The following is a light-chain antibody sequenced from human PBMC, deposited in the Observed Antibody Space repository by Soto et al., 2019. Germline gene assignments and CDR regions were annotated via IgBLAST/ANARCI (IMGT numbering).Light chain of an antibody. Sequence: DLQLTQSPSSLSASVGDRVTITCRASQSISSYLNWYQQRPGKAPNLLIYATSSLRTGVPSRFRGSRSGADFTLTISNLQPEDFATYYCQQSYSTPPTTFGQGTRLEI. J-gene: IGKJ5*01. V-gene: IGKV1-39*01. CDR1: QSISSY. CDR3: QQSYSTPPTT. CDR2: ATS.